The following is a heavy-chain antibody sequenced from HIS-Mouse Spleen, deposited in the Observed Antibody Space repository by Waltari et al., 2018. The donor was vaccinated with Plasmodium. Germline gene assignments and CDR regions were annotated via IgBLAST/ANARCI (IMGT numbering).Heavy chain of an antibody. CDR2: INPNSGGT. Sequence: QVQLVQSGAEVKTPGASVKVSCKASGYTFTGYYILWVRQAPGQGLEWMGWINPNSGGTNYAQKFQGRVTMTRDTSISTAYMELSRLRSDDTAVYYCARDLAAAGHFDYWGQGTLVTVSS. CDR3: ARDLAAAGHFDY. J-gene: IGHJ4*02. D-gene: IGHD6-13*01. CDR1: GYTFTGYY. V-gene: IGHV1-2*02.